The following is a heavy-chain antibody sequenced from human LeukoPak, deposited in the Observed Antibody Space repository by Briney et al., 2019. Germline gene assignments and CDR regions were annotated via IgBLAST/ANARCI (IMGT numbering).Heavy chain of an antibody. Sequence: SETLSLTCTVSGGSISSSSYYWGWIRQPPGKGLEWLGSIYYSGSTYYNPSLKSRVTISVDTSKNQFSLKLSSVTAADTAVYYCARRGGGDSSGYMFDYWGQGTLVTVSS. J-gene: IGHJ4*02. D-gene: IGHD3-22*01. CDR1: GGSISSSSYY. V-gene: IGHV4-39*01. CDR2: IYYSGST. CDR3: ARRGGGDSSGYMFDY.